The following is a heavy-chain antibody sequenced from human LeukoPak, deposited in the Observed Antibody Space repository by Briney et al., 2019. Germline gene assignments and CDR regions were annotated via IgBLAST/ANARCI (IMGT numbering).Heavy chain of an antibody. CDR3: AHRPRGRSTGYYLQH. D-gene: IGHD2-2*01. V-gene: IGHV2-5*02. CDR2: IYWDDDK. J-gene: IGHJ1*01. Sequence: SGPTLVKPTQTLTLTCTFSGFSLSSTGVGVGWIRQPPGKALELLALIYWDDDKRYSPSLKNRVSITRDTSKNQVVLTLTNMDPVDTATYYCAHRPRGRSTGYYLQHWGQGTVVTVSS. CDR1: GFSLSSTGVG.